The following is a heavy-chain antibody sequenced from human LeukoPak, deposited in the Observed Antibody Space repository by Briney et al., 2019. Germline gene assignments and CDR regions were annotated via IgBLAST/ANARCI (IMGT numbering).Heavy chain of an antibody. Sequence: SQTLSLTCTVSGGSISSGGYYWSWIRQHPGKGLEWIGYIYYSGSIYYNPSLKSRVTISVDTSKNQFSLKLSSVTAADTAVYYCARDHRYGSGSYYTAWFDPWGQGTLVTVSS. D-gene: IGHD3-10*01. CDR2: IYYSGSI. V-gene: IGHV4-31*03. J-gene: IGHJ5*02. CDR1: GGSISSGGYY. CDR3: ARDHRYGSGSYYTAWFDP.